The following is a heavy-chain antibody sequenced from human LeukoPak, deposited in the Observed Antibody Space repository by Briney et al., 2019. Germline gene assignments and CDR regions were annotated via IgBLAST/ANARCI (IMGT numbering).Heavy chain of an antibody. Sequence: GGSLRLSCAASGFTFDDYAMHWVRQAPGKGLEWVSGISWNSGSIGYADSVKGRFTISRDNAKNSLYLQMNSLRAEDMALYYCAKDSSSSWYLGGYHFDYWGQGTLVTVSS. J-gene: IGHJ4*02. CDR3: AKDSSSSWYLGGYHFDY. D-gene: IGHD6-13*01. CDR1: GFTFDDYA. V-gene: IGHV3-9*03. CDR2: ISWNSGSI.